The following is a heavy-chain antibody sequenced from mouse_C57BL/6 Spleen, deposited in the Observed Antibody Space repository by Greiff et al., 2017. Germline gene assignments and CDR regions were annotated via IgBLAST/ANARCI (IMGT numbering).Heavy chain of an antibody. CDR2: IRLKSDNYAT. J-gene: IGHJ4*01. V-gene: IGHV6-3*01. D-gene: IGHD1-2*01. Sequence: EVKLEESGGGLVQPGGSMKLSCVASGFTFSNYWMNWVRQSPEKGLEWVAQIRLKSDNYATHYAESVKGRFTISRDDSKSSVYLQMNNLRAEDTGIYYCTEVTTASYYAMDYWGQGTSVTVSS. CDR1: GFTFSNYW. CDR3: TEVTTASYYAMDY.